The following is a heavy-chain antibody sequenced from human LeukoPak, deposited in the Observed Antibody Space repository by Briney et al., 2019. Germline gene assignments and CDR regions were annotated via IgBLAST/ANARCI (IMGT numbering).Heavy chain of an antibody. J-gene: IGHJ2*01. Sequence: KAGGSLRLSCAASGFTFSSYSMNWVRQAPGKGLEWVSSISSSSSYIYYADSVKGRFTISRDNAKNSLYLQMNSLRAEDTAVYYCARDLRTVIGWYFDLWGRGTLVTVSS. CDR2: ISSSSSYI. V-gene: IGHV3-21*01. D-gene: IGHD4-17*01. CDR1: GFTFSSYS. CDR3: ARDLRTVIGWYFDL.